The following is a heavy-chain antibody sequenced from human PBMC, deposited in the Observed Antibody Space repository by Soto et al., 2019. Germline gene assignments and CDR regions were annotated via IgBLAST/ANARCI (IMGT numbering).Heavy chain of an antibody. V-gene: IGHV4-39*01. CDR2: IYYSGRT. CDR1: GGSISSSSYY. J-gene: IGHJ5*02. Sequence: QLQLQESGPGLVKPSETLSLTCTVSGGSISSSSYYWGWIRQPPGKGLEWIGSIYYSGRTYYNPSLKSRVTISVDTSKNQFSRKLSSVTAAYTSVYNCTRQIFWVVVAATPDWYWVAPGGQGTLVTVSS. CDR3: TRQIFWVVVAATPDWYWVAP. D-gene: IGHD2-15*01.